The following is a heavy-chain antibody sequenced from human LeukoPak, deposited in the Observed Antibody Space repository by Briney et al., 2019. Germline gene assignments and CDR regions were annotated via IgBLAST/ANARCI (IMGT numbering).Heavy chain of an antibody. CDR2: IYTSGST. CDR3: AGEWLGPIDY. D-gene: IGHD6-19*01. V-gene: IGHV4-61*02. Sequence: SGTLSLTCTVSGGSISSGSYYWSWIRQPAGKGLEWIGRIYTSGSTNYNPSLKSRVTISVDTSKNQFSLKLSSVTAADTAVYYCAGEWLGPIDYWGQGTLVTVSS. J-gene: IGHJ4*02. CDR1: GGSISSGSYY.